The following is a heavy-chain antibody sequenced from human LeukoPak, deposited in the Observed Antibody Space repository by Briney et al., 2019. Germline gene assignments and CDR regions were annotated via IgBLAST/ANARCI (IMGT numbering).Heavy chain of an antibody. CDR2: INHGGST. V-gene: IGHV4-34*01. CDR1: GGSFSGYY. Sequence: SETLSLTCAVYGGSFSGYYWSWIRQPPGKGLEWIGEINHGGSTNYNPSLKSRVTISVDTSKNQFSLKLSSVTAADTAVCYCARGREYKRMFDYWGQGTLVTVSS. J-gene: IGHJ4*02. CDR3: ARGREYKRMFDY. D-gene: IGHD1-1*01.